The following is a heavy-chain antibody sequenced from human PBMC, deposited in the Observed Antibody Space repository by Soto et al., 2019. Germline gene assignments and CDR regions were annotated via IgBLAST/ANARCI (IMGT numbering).Heavy chain of an antibody. CDR1: GSSISSGSYY. Sequence: QVQLQESGPGLVKPSQTLSLTCTVSGSSISSGSYYWSWIRQHPGKGLEWIGYIYHSGSTYYNPSLKIRATISLDTSKNQFSLKLSSVTAADTAVYYCARDYMAVVDWGQGTLVTVSS. D-gene: IGHD2-15*01. V-gene: IGHV4-31*03. CDR2: IYHSGST. CDR3: ARDYMAVVD. J-gene: IGHJ4*02.